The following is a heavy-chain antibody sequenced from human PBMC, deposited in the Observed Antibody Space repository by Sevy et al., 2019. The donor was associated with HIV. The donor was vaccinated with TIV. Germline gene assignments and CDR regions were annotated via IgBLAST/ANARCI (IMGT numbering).Heavy chain of an antibody. J-gene: IGHJ6*03. CDR3: GKGGGGHYDPDEIGYYFYYYNMDV. Sequence: GGSLRLSCAVSGFSFDSYGMTWVRQAPGKGLEWVSGISGSGTRTYYADSVKGRFSISRDNSKNRLYLQMNSRRSEDTGLYYCGKGGGGHYDPDEIGYYFYYYNMDVWGKGTTVTVSS. CDR1: GFSFDSYG. D-gene: IGHD3-22*01. V-gene: IGHV3-23*01. CDR2: ISGSGTRT.